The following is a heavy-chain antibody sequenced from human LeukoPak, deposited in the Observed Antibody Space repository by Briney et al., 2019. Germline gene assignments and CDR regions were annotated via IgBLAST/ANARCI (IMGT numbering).Heavy chain of an antibody. Sequence: GGSLRLSCAASGFTFSSYAMHWVRQAPGEGLEYVSAISSNGGSTYYANSVKGRFTISRDNSKSTLYLQMGSLRAEDMAVYYCAKAGKVGYYYYYMDVWGKGTTVTVSS. CDR1: GFTFSSYA. V-gene: IGHV3-64*01. D-gene: IGHD1-26*01. CDR2: ISSNGGST. CDR3: AKAGKVGYYYYYMDV. J-gene: IGHJ6*03.